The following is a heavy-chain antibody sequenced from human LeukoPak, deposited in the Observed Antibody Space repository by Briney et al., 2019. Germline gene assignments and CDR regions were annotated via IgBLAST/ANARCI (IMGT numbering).Heavy chain of an antibody. CDR1: GYSIKSGYY. CDR3: ARVSVEGRGPPRYHFDY. D-gene: IGHD3-10*01. CDR2: IYNTGNT. J-gene: IGHJ4*02. V-gene: IGHV4-38-2*02. Sequence: PSETLSLICSVSGYSIKSGYYWGWIRQAPGKGLEWIGSIYNTGNTFYNPSLKSRVTMSVDTSKNQFSLTLTSVTAADTALFYCARVSVEGRGPPRYHFDYWGQGTLVAVSS.